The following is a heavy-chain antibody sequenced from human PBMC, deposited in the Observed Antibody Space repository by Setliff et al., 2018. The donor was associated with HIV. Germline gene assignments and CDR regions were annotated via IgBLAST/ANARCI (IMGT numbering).Heavy chain of an antibody. CDR3: AHHEELSYGYYFDS. D-gene: IGHD4-17*01. J-gene: IGHJ4*02. Sequence: SGPTLVNPTQTLTLTCSFSGFPLRPIGVAVAWIRQPPGKAPEWLALSYWNDDKRYSPSLKNRLTITKDTSNNHVVLTLTNLDPVDTATYYCAHHEELSYGYYFDSWGQGSQVTVSS. CDR2: SYWNDDK. V-gene: IGHV2-5*01. CDR1: GFPLRPIGVA.